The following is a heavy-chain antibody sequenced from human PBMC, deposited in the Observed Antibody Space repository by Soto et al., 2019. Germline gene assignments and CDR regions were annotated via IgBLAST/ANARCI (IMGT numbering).Heavy chain of an antibody. V-gene: IGHV5-10-1*01. D-gene: IGHD3-10*01. J-gene: IGHJ5*02. CDR3: ARTGSGSWLDP. CDR1: GYSFTDYS. Sequence: GDSLKISCKPSGYSFTDYSITWVRQISANGLEWMGRIDPRDSQTDYSPSFQGHVTVSADKSSGTAFLQWHRRKASGTAIYYCARTGSGSWLDPWGQGTLVTVSS. CDR2: IDPRDSQT.